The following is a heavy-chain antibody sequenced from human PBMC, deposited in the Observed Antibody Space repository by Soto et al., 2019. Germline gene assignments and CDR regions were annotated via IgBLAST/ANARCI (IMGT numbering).Heavy chain of an antibody. CDR2: ISAYNGNT. D-gene: IGHD6-6*01. J-gene: IGHJ4*02. V-gene: IGHV1-18*01. Sequence: GASVKVSCKASGYTFTSYGISWVRQAPGQGLEWMGWISAYNGNTNYAQKLQGRVTMTTDTSTSTAYMELRSLRSDDTAVYYCATVSSIAARWYYFDYWGQGTLVTVSS. CDR3: ATVSSIAARWYYFDY. CDR1: GYTFTSYG.